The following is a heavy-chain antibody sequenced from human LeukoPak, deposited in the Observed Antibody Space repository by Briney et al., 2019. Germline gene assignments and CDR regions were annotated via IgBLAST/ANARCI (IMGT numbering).Heavy chain of an antibody. V-gene: IGHV1-46*01. J-gene: IGHJ4*02. CDR1: GYTFTSYY. CDR2: INPSGGST. CDR3: ARDKTVRRGSSHYFGY. D-gene: IGHD2-15*01. Sequence: GASVKVSCKASGYTFTSYYMHWVRQAPGQGLEWMGIINPSGGSTSYAQKFQGRVTMTRDTSTSTVYMELSSLRSEDTAVYYCARDKTVRRGSSHYFGYWGQGTLVTVSS.